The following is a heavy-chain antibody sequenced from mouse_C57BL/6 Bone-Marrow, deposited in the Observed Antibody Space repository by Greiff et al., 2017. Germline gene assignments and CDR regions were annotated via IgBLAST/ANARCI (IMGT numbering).Heavy chain of an antibody. V-gene: IGHV1-59*01. D-gene: IGHD2-4*01. CDR2: IDPSDSYT. CDR1: GYTFTSYW. CDR3: ARWDYDWCAY. Sequence: VQLQQPGAELVRPGTSVKLSCKASGYTFTSYWMHWVKQRPGQGLEWIGVIDPSDSYTNYNQKFKGKATLTVDTSSSTAYMQLSSLTSEDSAVYDCARWDYDWCAYWGQGTLVTVSA. J-gene: IGHJ3*01.